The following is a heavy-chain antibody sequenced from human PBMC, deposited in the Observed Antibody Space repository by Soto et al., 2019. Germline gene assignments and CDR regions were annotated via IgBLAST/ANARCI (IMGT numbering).Heavy chain of an antibody. CDR3: ARVPCITTTCSPLNWFDP. CDR1: GYTFTGYY. D-gene: IGHD2-2*01. CDR2: INPNSGDT. Sequence: ASVKVSCKASGYTFTGYYIHWVRQAPGQGLEWMGWINPNSGDTNSAQKFQGRVTMTRDTSISTAYMGLSRLRSDDTAVYYCARVPCITTTCSPLNWFDPWGQGXLVTVYS. V-gene: IGHV1-2*02. J-gene: IGHJ5*02.